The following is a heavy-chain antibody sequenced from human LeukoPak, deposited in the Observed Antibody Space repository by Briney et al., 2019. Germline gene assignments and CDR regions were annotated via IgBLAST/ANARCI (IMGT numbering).Heavy chain of an antibody. Sequence: SETLSLTCTVSGGSINNYYWSWIRQPAGKGLEWIGRIYTRGSTNYNPSLKSRVTMSVDTSKNQFSLRLSSVTAADTAVYYCARVLTYFYGSGTYSAAHYYFDYWGQGALVTVSS. CDR3: ARVLTYFYGSGTYSAAHYYFDY. CDR1: GGSINNYY. CDR2: IYTRGST. J-gene: IGHJ4*02. V-gene: IGHV4-4*07. D-gene: IGHD3-10*01.